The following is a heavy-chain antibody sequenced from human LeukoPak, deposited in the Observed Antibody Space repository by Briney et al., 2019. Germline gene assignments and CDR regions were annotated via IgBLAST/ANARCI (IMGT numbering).Heavy chain of an antibody. J-gene: IGHJ4*02. Sequence: SLTLSCAASGLTFSVYYTSWTRQAPGKGLEWVSYISSSSSYTNYAVSVKGRFTITRDNAKNSLYLQINSLRADDTAVYDCARSARHDYWGQGALVTVSS. CDR3: ARSARHDY. CDR2: ISSSSSYT. V-gene: IGHV3-11*03. CDR1: GLTFSVYY. D-gene: IGHD3-3*01.